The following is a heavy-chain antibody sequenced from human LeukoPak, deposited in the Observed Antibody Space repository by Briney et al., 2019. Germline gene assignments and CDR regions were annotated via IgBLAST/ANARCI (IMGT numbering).Heavy chain of an antibody. CDR3: ARAHDYGDYAYFDY. J-gene: IGHJ4*02. CDR2: ISSSSSYT. Sequence: GGSLRLSCAASGFTFSDYYMSWIRQAPGKGLEWVSNISSSSSYTNYADSVKGRFTISRDNAKNSLYLQMNSLRAEGTAVYYCARAHDYGDYAYFDYWGQGTLVTVSS. CDR1: GFTFSDYY. V-gene: IGHV3-11*06. D-gene: IGHD4-17*01.